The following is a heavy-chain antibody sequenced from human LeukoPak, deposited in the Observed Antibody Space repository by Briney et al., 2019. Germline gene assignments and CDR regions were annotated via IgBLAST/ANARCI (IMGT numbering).Heavy chain of an antibody. Sequence: GGSLRLSCGLCGFRLRNHWMMWPGQTPGKGLEWVANIKQDGSEKHYVDSVKGRFAISRDNAKHSLYLQMNSLRIEDTAVYYCTTSRYNFDYWCQGTLVTVSS. D-gene: IGHD5-18*01. V-gene: IGHV3-7*05. CDR2: IKQDGSEK. CDR3: TTSRYNFDY. CDR1: GFRLRNHW. J-gene: IGHJ4*02.